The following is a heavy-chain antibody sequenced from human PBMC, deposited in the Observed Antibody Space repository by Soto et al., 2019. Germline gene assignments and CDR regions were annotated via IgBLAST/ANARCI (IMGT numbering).Heavy chain of an antibody. J-gene: IGHJ4*02. CDR2: ITISSSYI. V-gene: IGHV3-21*01. D-gene: IGHD2-2*02. CDR3: AGVPAYCTSSSCYSRGDH. CDR1: GFTFSTYS. Sequence: PGGSLRLSCAASGFTFSTYSMNWVRQAPGQGLEWVAPITISSSYIYYADSVRGRFAISRDNAKASLFLQMNSLRVEDTAVYYCAGVPAYCTSSSCYSRGDHWGQGTLVTVSS.